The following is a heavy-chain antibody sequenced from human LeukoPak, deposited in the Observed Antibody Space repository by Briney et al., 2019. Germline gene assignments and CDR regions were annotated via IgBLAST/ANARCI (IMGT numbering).Heavy chain of an antibody. CDR3: AIRRYLAGFDY. D-gene: IGHD3-16*02. J-gene: IGHJ4*02. Sequence: GGSLRLSCAASGFTFSSYWIHWVRQAPGKGLVWVSRINSDGSSTSYADSVKGRFTISRDNAKNTLYLQMDSLRAEDTAVFYCAIRRYLAGFDYWGQGTLVTVSS. V-gene: IGHV3-74*01. CDR2: INSDGSST. CDR1: GFTFSSYW.